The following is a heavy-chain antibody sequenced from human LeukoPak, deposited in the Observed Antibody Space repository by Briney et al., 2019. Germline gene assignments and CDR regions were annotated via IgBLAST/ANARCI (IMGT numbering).Heavy chain of an antibody. CDR3: ARDRRWLQSPSHFDY. CDR2: IRHDGSET. Sequence: GGSLRLSCAASGFPFSSYWMSWVRQAPGKGLEWVANIRHDGSETYYVDSLRGRFTISRDNAKNTLYLQMNSLRAEDTAVYYCARDRRWLQSPSHFDYWGQGTLVTVSS. V-gene: IGHV3-7*01. J-gene: IGHJ4*02. D-gene: IGHD5-24*01. CDR1: GFPFSSYW.